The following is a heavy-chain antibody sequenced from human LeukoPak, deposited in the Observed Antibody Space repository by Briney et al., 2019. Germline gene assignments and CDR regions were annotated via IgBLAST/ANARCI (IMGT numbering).Heavy chain of an antibody. J-gene: IGHJ3*02. CDR1: GFTFSNYA. Sequence: GGSLRLSCAASGFTFSNYALSWVRQAPGKGLEWVSGISDSGGSTLYADSVKGRFTFSRDNPKNTVYLQMNSLRAEDTAVYYCAREALWFQYQLLYGSDAFDIWGQGTMVTVSS. CDR3: AREALWFQYQLLYGSDAFDI. CDR2: ISDSGGST. D-gene: IGHD2-2*02. V-gene: IGHV3-23*01.